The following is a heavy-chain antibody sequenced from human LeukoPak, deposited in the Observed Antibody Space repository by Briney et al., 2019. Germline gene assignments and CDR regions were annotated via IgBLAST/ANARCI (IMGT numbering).Heavy chain of an antibody. D-gene: IGHD3-3*01. CDR2: MNPNSGNT. V-gene: IGHV1-8*03. CDR3: ARERVYYDFWSGPAIDAFDI. Sequence: GASVKVSCKASGYTFTSYDINWVRQATGQGLEWMGWMNPNSGNTGYAQKFQGRVTITRNTSISTAYMELSSLRSEDTAVYYCARERVYYDFWSGPAIDAFDIWGKGTTVTVSS. J-gene: IGHJ3*02. CDR1: GYTFTSYD.